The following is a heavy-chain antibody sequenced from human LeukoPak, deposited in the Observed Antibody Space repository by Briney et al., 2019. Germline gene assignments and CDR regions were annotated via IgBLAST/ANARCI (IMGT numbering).Heavy chain of an antibody. D-gene: IGHD3-10*01. J-gene: IGHJ4*02. Sequence: GASVKVSCKASGYTFTGYYMHWVRQAPGQGLERMGWINPNSGGTNYAQKFQGRVTMTRDTSISTAYMELSRLRSDDTAVYYCAREAGYGSGSPFDYWGQGTLVTVSS. CDR2: INPNSGGT. CDR3: AREAGYGSGSPFDY. CDR1: GYTFTGYY. V-gene: IGHV1-2*02.